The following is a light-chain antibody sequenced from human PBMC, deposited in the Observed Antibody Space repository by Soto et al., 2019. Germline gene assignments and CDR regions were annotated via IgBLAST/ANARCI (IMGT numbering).Light chain of an antibody. CDR1: QNIKSW. J-gene: IGKJ1*01. Sequence: DIQMTQSPSTLSASVGDRVIITCRASQNIKSWLAWYQQKPGKAPKLLIYDASTLESGVPSRFSGSGSGTEFTLTISSLQPDDFATYYCQHYNSYSEAFGQRTKVDI. CDR3: QHYNSYSEA. CDR2: DAS. V-gene: IGKV1-5*01.